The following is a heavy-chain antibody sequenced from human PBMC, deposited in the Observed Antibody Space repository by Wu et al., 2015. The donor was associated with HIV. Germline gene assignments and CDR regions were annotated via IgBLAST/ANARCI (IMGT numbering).Heavy chain of an antibody. CDR3: ARLGDYDYVWGSYRHQHYYGMDV. V-gene: IGHV1-69*05. Sequence: QVQLVQSGAEVKKPGSSVKVSCKASGGTFSSYAISWVRQAPGQGLEWMGGIIPIFGTANYAQKFQGRVTITTDESTSTAYMELSSLRSEDTAVYYCARLGDYDYVWGSYRHQHYYGMDVWGQGTTVTVSS. CDR1: GGTFSSYA. D-gene: IGHD3-16*02. CDR2: IIPIFGTA. J-gene: IGHJ6*02.